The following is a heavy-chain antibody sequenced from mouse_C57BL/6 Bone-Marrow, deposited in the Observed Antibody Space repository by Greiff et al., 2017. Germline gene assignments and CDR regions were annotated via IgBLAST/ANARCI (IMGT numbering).Heavy chain of an antibody. CDR2: ISSGGSYT. CDR3: ARWGLRRRGYYAMDY. D-gene: IGHD2-2*01. Sequence: EVKLVESGGDLVKPGGSLKLSCAASGFTFSSYGMSWVRQTPDQRLEWVATISSGGSYTYYPHSVKGRITNSRDNAKNTLYLQMSRLKSEDTAMYYCARWGLRRRGYYAMDYWCQGTSVTVSS. J-gene: IGHJ4*01. CDR1: GFTFSSYG. V-gene: IGHV5-6*01.